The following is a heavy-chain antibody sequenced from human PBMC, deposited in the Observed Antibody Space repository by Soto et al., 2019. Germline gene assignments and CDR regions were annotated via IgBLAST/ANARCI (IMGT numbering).Heavy chain of an antibody. V-gene: IGHV1-3*01. D-gene: IGHD2-8*01. CDR2: INAGNGNT. CDR3: ARAFSLGYCTNGVCLPNDY. CDR1: GYTFTSYA. Sequence: GASVKVSCKASGYTFTSYAMHWVRQAPGQRLEWMGWINAGNGNTKYSQKFQGRVTITRDTSASTAYMELSSLRSEDTAVYYCARAFSLGYCTNGVCLPNDYWGQGTLVTV. J-gene: IGHJ4*02.